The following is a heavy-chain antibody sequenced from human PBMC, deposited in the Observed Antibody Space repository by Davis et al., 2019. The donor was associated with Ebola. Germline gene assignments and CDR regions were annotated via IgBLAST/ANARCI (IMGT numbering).Heavy chain of an antibody. Sequence: GESLKISCAASGFTFSSYSMNWVRQAPGKGLEWVSSISSSSSYIYYADSVKGRFTISRDNAKNSLYLQMNSLKTEDTAVYYCTRDGVYYYDSSGYWTSHYFDYWGQGTLVTVSS. D-gene: IGHD3-22*01. J-gene: IGHJ4*02. CDR1: GFTFSSYS. CDR3: TRDGVYYYDSSGYWTSHYFDY. V-gene: IGHV3-21*03. CDR2: ISSSSSYI.